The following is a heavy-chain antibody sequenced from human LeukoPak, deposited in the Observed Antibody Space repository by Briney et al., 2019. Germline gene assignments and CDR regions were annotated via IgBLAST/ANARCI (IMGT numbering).Heavy chain of an antibody. J-gene: IGHJ4*02. V-gene: IGHV4-34*01. CDR1: GGSFSGYY. D-gene: IGHD5-24*01. Sequence: PSETLSLTCAVYGGSFSGYYWSWIRQPPGKGLEWIGEINHSGSTNYNPALKSRVTISVDTSKNQFSLKPSSVTAADTAVYYCARHRSGWLQSSFDYWGQGTLVTVSS. CDR2: INHSGST. CDR3: ARHRSGWLQSSFDY.